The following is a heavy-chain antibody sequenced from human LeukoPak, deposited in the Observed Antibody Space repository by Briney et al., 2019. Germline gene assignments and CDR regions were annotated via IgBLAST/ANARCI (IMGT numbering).Heavy chain of an antibody. CDR2: INQGGSDK. J-gene: IGHJ4*02. CDR3: TRDRSRAEDD. V-gene: IGHV3-7*01. D-gene: IGHD1-14*01. CDR1: GFTFSGHW. Sequence: GGSLRHSCATSGFTFSGHWMSWVRRALGKGLEWVANINQGGSDKYYVDSVKGRFTISRDNANNLLYLQMNSLRGEDTAVYYCTRDRSRAEDDWGQGTLVTVSS.